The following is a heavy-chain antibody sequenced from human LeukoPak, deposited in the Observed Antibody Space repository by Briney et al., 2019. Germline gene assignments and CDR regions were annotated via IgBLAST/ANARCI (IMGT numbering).Heavy chain of an antibody. CDR1: GYSISSGYY. V-gene: IGHV4-38-2*02. Sequence: SETLSLACTVSGYSISSGYYWGWIRQPPGKGLEWIGSIYHSGSTYYNPSLKSRVTISVDTSKNQFSLKLSSVTAADTAVYYCALVRSSSWLFDYWGQGTLVTVSS. D-gene: IGHD6-13*01. J-gene: IGHJ4*02. CDR3: ALVRSSSWLFDY. CDR2: IYHSGST.